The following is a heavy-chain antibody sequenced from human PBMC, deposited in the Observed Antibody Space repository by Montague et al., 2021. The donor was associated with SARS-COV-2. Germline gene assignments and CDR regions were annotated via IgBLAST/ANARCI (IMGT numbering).Heavy chain of an antibody. J-gene: IGHJ6*02. CDR1: GFPFSSYS. V-gene: IGHV3-21*01. CDR2: ISSSSSYI. CDR3: ARDSPDYVWGSYGMDV. D-gene: IGHD3-16*01. Sequence: SLRFSCAASGFPFSSYSMNWVHQAPGKGLEWVSSISSSSSYIYYADSVKGRFTISRDNAKNSLYLQMNSLRAEDTAVYYCARDSPDYVWGSYGMDVWGQGTTVTVSS.